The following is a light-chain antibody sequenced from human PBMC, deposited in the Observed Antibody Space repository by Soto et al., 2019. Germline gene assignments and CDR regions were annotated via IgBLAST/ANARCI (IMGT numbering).Light chain of an antibody. CDR1: QSVGSN. CDR3: QRGDS. V-gene: IGKV3-11*01. CDR2: DTS. Sequence: EIVLTQSPATLSLSPGERATLSCRASQSVGSNLAWYQQKPGQAPRLLIYDTSNRATGIPARFSGSGSGTDFTLTISILEPEDFAVYYCQRGDSFGQGTRLVIK. J-gene: IGKJ5*01.